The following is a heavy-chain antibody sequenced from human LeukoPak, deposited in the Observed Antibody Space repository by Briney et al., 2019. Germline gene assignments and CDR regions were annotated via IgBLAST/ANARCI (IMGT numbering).Heavy chain of an antibody. CDR2: IYYSGST. CDR3: ARRKNSGWSTDAFDI. J-gene: IGHJ3*02. D-gene: IGHD6-19*01. Sequence: TSETLSLTCTVSGGSISSNYWNWIRQPPGKGLEWIGNIYYSGSTKYNPSLESRVTISVDTSKNQFSLKLSSVTAADTAVYYCARRKNSGWSTDAFDIWGQGTLVTVSS. CDR1: GGSISSNY. V-gene: IGHV4-59*08.